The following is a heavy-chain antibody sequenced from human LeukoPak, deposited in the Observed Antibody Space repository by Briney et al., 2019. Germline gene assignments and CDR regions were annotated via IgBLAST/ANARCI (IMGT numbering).Heavy chain of an antibody. CDR1: GYTFTGYF. CDR2: INPNSGGT. V-gene: IGHV1-2*02. D-gene: IGHD3-22*01. J-gene: IGHJ4*02. Sequence: GASVKVSCKASGYTFTGYFMHWVRQAPGQGLEWMGWINPNSGGTNYAQKFQGRVTMTRYTSISTAYMERTRLRSDDTAVYYCARDERYDRSGYRFDYWGQGTLVTVSS. CDR3: ARDERYDRSGYRFDY.